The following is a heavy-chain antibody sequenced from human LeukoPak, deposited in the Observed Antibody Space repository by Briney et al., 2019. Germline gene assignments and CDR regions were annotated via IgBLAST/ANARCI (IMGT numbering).Heavy chain of an antibody. V-gene: IGHV1-18*01. CDR1: GFTFSKSG. Sequence: GASVKVSCKASGFTFSKSGVSWVRQAPGQGLEWMGWISGRNGNTNYPQKFQGRVTLTTDTSTSTVYMELRSPTSDDTAVYYCARDGADFWSGYYTTDAFDFWGQGTKITVSS. CDR2: ISGRNGNT. CDR3: ARDGADFWSGYYTTDAFDF. J-gene: IGHJ3*01. D-gene: IGHD3-3*01.